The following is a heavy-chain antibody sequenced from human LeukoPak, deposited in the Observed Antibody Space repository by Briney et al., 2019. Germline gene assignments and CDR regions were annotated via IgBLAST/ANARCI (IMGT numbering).Heavy chain of an antibody. CDR2: INPNSGGT. D-gene: IGHD3-16*01. Sequence: SSVTVSCTASGYTFTGYYMHWVRQAPGQGLEWMGWINPNSGGTNYAQKFQGRVTMTRDTSISTAYMELSRLRSDDTAVYYCARGPITFYAFDIWGQGTMVTVSS. V-gene: IGHV1-2*02. CDR1: GYTFTGYY. CDR3: ARGPITFYAFDI. J-gene: IGHJ3*02.